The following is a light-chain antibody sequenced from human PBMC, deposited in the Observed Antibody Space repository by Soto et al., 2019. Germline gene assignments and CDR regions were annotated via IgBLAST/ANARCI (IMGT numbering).Light chain of an antibody. CDR3: QQRGNWPLT. J-gene: IGKJ3*01. CDR1: QSVSSY. Sequence: EIVLTQSPATLSLSPGERATLSCRASQSVSSYLAWHQQKPGQAPRLLIFDASKRATGIPARFSGSGSGIDFTLTISSLEPEDFAVYYCQQRGNWPLTFGPGTKVDIK. V-gene: IGKV3-11*01. CDR2: DAS.